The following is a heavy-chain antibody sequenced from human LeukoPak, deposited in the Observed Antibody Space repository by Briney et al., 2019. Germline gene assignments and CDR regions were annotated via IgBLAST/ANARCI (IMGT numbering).Heavy chain of an antibody. CDR3: AKSVSSGWYTAFDY. V-gene: IGHV3-30*18. CDR1: GFTFTYYG. D-gene: IGHD6-19*01. CDR2: ISYDGSNK. Sequence: GGSLRLSCAASGFTFTYYGMHWVRQAPGKGLEWVAAISYDGSNKYYADSVKGRFTISRDNTKNTLNLQMNSLRAEDTAVYYCAKSVSSGWYTAFDYWGQGTLVTASS. J-gene: IGHJ4*02.